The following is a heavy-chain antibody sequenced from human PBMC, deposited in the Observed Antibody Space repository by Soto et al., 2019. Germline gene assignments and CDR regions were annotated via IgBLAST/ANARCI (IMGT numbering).Heavy chain of an antibody. CDR2: IIPIFGTA. Sequence: ASVTVSCKASGGTFSSYAISWVRQAPGQGLEWMGGIIPIFGTANYAQKFQGRVTITADESTSTAYMELSSLRSEDTAVYYCARGSCSGGSCSNWFDPWGQGTLVTVSS. V-gene: IGHV1-69*13. CDR3: ARGSCSGGSCSNWFDP. CDR1: GGTFSSYA. J-gene: IGHJ5*02. D-gene: IGHD2-15*01.